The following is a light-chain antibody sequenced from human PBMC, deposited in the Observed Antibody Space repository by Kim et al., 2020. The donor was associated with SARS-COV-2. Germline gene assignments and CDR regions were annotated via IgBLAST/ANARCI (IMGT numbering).Light chain of an antibody. CDR1: RSNSRDNT. V-gene: IGLV1-44*01. J-gene: IGLJ2*01. Sequence: QSVLTQPPSASGTPGQSVTISCSGTRSNSRDNTVSWYQQVPGTTPKLLFHTNDRRPSGVPDRFSGSKSGTSASLAISGLRSEDEADYYCAAWFDSLVVFGGGTQLTVL. CDR2: TND. CDR3: AAWFDSLVV.